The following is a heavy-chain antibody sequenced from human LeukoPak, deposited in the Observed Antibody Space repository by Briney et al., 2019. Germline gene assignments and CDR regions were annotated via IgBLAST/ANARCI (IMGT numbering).Heavy chain of an antibody. V-gene: IGHV4-31*03. D-gene: IGHD1-26*01. CDR2: IYYSGST. CDR3: ARGEHWDYYYMDV. CDR1: GGSISSGGYY. J-gene: IGHJ6*03. Sequence: SETLSLTCTVSGGSISSGGYYWSWIRQHPGKGLEWIGYIYYSGSTYYNPSLKSRVTISVDTSKNQFSLKLSSVTAADTAVYYCARGEHWDYYYMDVWGKGTTVTVSS.